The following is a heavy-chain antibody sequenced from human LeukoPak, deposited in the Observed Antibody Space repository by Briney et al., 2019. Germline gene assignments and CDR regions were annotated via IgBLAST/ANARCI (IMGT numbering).Heavy chain of an antibody. CDR1: GFTFSGSA. D-gene: IGHD5-18*01. CDR3: RIQLWSNDAFDI. CDR2: IRSKANSYAT. V-gene: IGHV3-73*01. J-gene: IGHJ3*02. Sequence: GGSLRLSCAASGFTFSGSAMHWVRQASGKGLEWVGRIRSKANSYATAYAASVKGRFTISRDDSKSTAYLQMNSLKTEDTAVYYCRIQLWSNDAFDIWGQGTMVTVSS.